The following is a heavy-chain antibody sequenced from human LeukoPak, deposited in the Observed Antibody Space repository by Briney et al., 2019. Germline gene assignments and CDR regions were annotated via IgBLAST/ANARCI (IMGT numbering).Heavy chain of an antibody. CDR2: INPNSGGT. CDR1: GYTFTGYY. V-gene: IGHV1-2*04. D-gene: IGHD3-22*01. J-gene: IGHJ4*02. Sequence: ASVKVSCRASGYTFTGYYIHWVRQAPGQGPEWMGWINPNSGGTNYAEKFQGWVTMTRDTSISTAYMELSRLRSDDTAVYYCARGGLYYYDNSAYYPHWGQGTLVTVPS. CDR3: ARGGLYYYDNSAYYPH.